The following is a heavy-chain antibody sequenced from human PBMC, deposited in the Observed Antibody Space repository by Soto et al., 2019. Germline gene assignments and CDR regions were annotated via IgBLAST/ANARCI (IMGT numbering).Heavy chain of an antibody. CDR3: AKDQSASSNSYHAMDV. Sequence: QEQLVESGGGVVQPGRPLRLSCAASEFTFSPYPMHWVRQAPGKGLEWVAVISFDGATKYYADSVQGRFAIYRDNSMNTLYLQMHSLRTEDTAVYYCAKDQSASSNSYHAMDVWGPGTKVTVSS. CDR2: ISFDGATK. CDR1: EFTFSPYP. V-gene: IGHV3-30*09. D-gene: IGHD6-6*01. J-gene: IGHJ6*02.